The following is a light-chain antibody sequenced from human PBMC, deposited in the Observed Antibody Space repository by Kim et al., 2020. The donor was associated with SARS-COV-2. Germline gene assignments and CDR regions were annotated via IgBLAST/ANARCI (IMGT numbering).Light chain of an antibody. V-gene: IGKV1-17*01. CDR3: LQHNTYPIT. Sequence: SSVGDRVTSTCRASQDIRNDLGCYQQNPGRAPKRLIYGASSLQSGVPSRFSGSGSGTEFTLTISSLQPEDFATYFCLQHNTYPITFGQGTRLEIK. CDR1: QDIRND. CDR2: GAS. J-gene: IGKJ5*01.